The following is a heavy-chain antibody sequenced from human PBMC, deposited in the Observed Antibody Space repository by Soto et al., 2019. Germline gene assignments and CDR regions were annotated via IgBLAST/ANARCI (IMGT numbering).Heavy chain of an antibody. V-gene: IGHV1-69*13. J-gene: IGHJ6*04. CDR1: GGTFSTYA. CDR2: IIPLFGTA. CDR3: VILEWAAPATGNYYSYYGMDV. D-gene: IGHD3-3*01. Sequence: GASVKVSCKTSGGTFSTYAIYWVRQAPGQGLEWMGAIIPLFGTADYAQKFQGRVTITADESTSTAYMELSSLRSEDTAVYYCVILEWAAPATGNYYSYYGMDVWGEGTTVTVAS.